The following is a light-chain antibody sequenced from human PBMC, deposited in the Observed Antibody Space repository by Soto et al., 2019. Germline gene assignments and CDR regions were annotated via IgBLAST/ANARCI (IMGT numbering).Light chain of an antibody. CDR3: QQYGSSLRT. CDR1: QSVSSNY. V-gene: IGKV3-20*01. J-gene: IGKJ1*01. Sequence: DIVLTQSPGTLSLSPGERATLSCRASQSVSSNYLAWYQQKPGQAPRLLIYGASGRATGIPDRFSGSGSGTDFTLTISRLEPEDFAVYYCQQYGSSLRTFGQGTKVDI. CDR2: GAS.